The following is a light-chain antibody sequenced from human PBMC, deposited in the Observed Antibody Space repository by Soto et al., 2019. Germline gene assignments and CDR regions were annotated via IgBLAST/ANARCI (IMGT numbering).Light chain of an antibody. CDR3: CSYAGNKIHYV. CDR2: EVS. Sequence: QSVLTQPASVSGSPGQSITIACAGTSSDVGNFNLVSWYQHHPGKAPKLMIFEVSKRPSGVSNRYSGSKSGNTASLTISGLQAEDEADYYCCSYAGNKIHYVFGNGTKVTVL. CDR1: SSDVGNFNL. J-gene: IGLJ1*01. V-gene: IGLV2-23*02.